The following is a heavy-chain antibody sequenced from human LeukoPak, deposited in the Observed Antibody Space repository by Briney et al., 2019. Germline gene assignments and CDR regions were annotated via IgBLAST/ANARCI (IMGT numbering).Heavy chain of an antibody. CDR2: IIPIFGTA. CDR1: GGTFSSYA. Sequence: SVKVSCKASGGTFSSYAISWVRQAPGQGLEWMGRIIPIFGTANYAQKFQGRVTITTDESTSTAYMELSSLRSEDTAVYYCASGYYDSSGYYHHYFDYWGQGTLVTVSS. D-gene: IGHD3-22*01. V-gene: IGHV1-69*05. J-gene: IGHJ4*02. CDR3: ASGYYDSSGYYHHYFDY.